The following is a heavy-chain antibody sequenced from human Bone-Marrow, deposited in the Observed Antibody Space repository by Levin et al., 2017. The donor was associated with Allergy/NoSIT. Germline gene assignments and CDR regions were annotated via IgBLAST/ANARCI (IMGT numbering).Heavy chain of an antibody. J-gene: IGHJ2*01. V-gene: IGHV3-33*01. CDR2: IWYDGTNT. Sequence: LSLTCAASGFMFSDYGMHWVRQAPGKGLEWVGVIWYDGTNTYYADSVKGRFTISRDNSEDTVFLQMNSLRVEDTAVYYCARDPPGDSDWYFDLWGRGNLVTVSS. D-gene: IGHD7-27*01. CDR1: GFMFSDYG. CDR3: ARDPPGDSDWYFDL.